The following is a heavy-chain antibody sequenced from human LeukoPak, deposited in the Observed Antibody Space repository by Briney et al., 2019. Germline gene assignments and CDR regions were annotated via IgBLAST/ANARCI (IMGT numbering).Heavy chain of an antibody. Sequence: GASVRVSCKASGYTFTGSYLHWVRQAPGQGLEWLAWVTPNSGATNYALKFQGRVTMTRDTSIGTAYMELSGLTSDDTAVYYCARGSVTGGWYLNLGQWGQGTLVTVSS. CDR2: VTPNSGAT. D-gene: IGHD6-19*01. V-gene: IGHV1-2*02. CDR3: ARGSVTGGWYLNLGQ. J-gene: IGHJ4*02. CDR1: GYTFTGSY.